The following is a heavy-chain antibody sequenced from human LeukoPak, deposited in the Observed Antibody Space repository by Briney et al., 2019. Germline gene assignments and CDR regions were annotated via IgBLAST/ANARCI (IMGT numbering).Heavy chain of an antibody. D-gene: IGHD5-24*01. CDR3: AVGLHSGQFAFDI. CDR2: VYHSGSA. V-gene: IGHV4-38-2*01. Sequence: SETLSLTCAVSGYSISRGSYWGWIRQSPGKGPEWIGSVYHSGSAYYNPSLKSRVTLSVDTSKNQFSLKLTSVTAADTAVYYCAVGLHSGQFAFDIWGQGTMVTVSS. J-gene: IGHJ3*02. CDR1: GYSISRGSY.